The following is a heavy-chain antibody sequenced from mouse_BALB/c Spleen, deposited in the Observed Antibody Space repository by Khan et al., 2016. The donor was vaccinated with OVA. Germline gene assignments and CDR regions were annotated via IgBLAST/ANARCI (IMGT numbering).Heavy chain of an antibody. J-gene: IGHJ4*01. D-gene: IGHD1-1*01. CDR3: ARRTTVYTMDY. V-gene: IGHV1-4*01. CDR1: GYTFTSNT. CDR2: INPSSGST. Sequence: VQLQESGAELARPGASVKMSCKASGYTFTSNTMHWVKQRPGQGLAWIGYINPSSGSTNYNQNFKDTATLTAAQSSSTAYMQLSSLTSEDSVVYYCARRTTVYTMDYWGQGTSVTVSS.